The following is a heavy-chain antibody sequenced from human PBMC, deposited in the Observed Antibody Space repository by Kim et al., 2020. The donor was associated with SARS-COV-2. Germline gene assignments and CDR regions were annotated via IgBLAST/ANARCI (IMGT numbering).Heavy chain of an antibody. CDR3: VRGWYGSETSNTQDF. CDR2: ISGNGIST. D-gene: IGHD3-10*01. V-gene: IGHV3-23*01. J-gene: IGHJ4*02. Sequence: GGSLRLSCAASGFTVSSYAMTWVRQAPGGGLAWVSSISGNGISTYYADSVKGRFTISRDNSKDIIHLQMSGLRAEDTATYYCVRGWYGSETSNTQDFWGQGALVTVSS. CDR1: GFTVSSYA.